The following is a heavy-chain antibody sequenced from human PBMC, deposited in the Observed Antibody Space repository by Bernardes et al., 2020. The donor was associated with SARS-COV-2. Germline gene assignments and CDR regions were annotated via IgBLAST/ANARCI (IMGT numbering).Heavy chain of an antibody. CDR2: IDTDGTTI. Sequence: WGSLRLSCAASVYTFTRFWMHWVRQAPGQGLVWVSLIDTDGTTINYADSVKGRFTISRDNSRNTLYLQMNSLRAEDTALYYCATDVAGEHSTWGPGTRVTASS. J-gene: IGHJ4*02. CDR3: ATDVAGEHST. D-gene: IGHD3-16*01. V-gene: IGHV3-74*01. CDR1: VYTFTRFW.